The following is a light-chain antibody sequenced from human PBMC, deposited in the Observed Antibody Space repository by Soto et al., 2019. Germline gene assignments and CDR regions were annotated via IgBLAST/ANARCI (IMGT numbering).Light chain of an antibody. CDR2: EVT. Sequence: QSALTQPPSASGSPGQSVTISCTGTSSDVGGYDYVYWYQHHPGKAPKLMIREVTERPSGVPDRFSGSKSGNTASLTVSGLQAEDEADYYCSSYAGSNNWVFGGGTKVTVL. J-gene: IGLJ3*02. CDR1: SSDVGGYDY. CDR3: SSYAGSNNWV. V-gene: IGLV2-8*01.